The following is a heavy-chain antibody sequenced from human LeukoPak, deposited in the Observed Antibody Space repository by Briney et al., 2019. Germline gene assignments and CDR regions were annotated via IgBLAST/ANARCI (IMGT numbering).Heavy chain of an antibody. CDR3: AGSSSWYYFDY. Sequence: SSETLSLTCTVSGGSISSYYWSWIRQPPGKGLEWIGYIYYSGSTNYNPSLKSRVTISVDTSKNQFSLKLSSVTAADTAVYYCAGSSSWYYFDYWGQGTLVTLSS. J-gene: IGHJ4*02. V-gene: IGHV4-59*01. CDR2: IYYSGST. D-gene: IGHD6-13*01. CDR1: GGSISSYY.